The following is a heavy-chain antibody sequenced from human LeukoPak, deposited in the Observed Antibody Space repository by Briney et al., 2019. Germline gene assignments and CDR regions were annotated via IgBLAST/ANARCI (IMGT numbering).Heavy chain of an antibody. CDR3: AREAAPRY. D-gene: IGHD6-25*01. J-gene: IGHJ4*02. CDR2: INQVGSEM. CDR1: GFTFSNYW. V-gene: IGHV3-7*03. Sequence: GGPLRLSCEASGFTFSNYWMTWVRQAPGKGLEWVAKINQVGSEMYLVDSVKGRFTISRDGNSLYLQMHSLRAEDTAVYYCAREAAPRYWGQGTLVTVSS.